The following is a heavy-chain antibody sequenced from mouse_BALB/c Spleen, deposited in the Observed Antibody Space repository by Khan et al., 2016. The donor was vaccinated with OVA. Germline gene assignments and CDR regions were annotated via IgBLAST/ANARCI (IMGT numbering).Heavy chain of an antibody. V-gene: IGHV5-6*01. Sequence: EVQLKESGGDLVKPGGSLKLSCEASGFTFSSYGMSWVRQTPDKRLEWVATISNGGSYTYYPDSVKGRLTISRDNAKNTLYLQMSSLKSEDTAMYYCARHRFTSPAAWFAYWGQGTLVTVSA. CDR1: GFTFSSYG. CDR3: ARHRFTSPAAWFAY. CDR2: ISNGGSYT. J-gene: IGHJ3*01. D-gene: IGHD1-1*01.